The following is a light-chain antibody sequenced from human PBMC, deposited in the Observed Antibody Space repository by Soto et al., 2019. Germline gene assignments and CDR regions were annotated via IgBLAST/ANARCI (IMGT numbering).Light chain of an antibody. J-gene: IGLJ2*01. CDR2: EVS. CDR1: SSDVGGYNY. V-gene: IGLV2-14*01. Sequence: QSALTQPASVSGSPGQSITISCTGTSSDVGGYNYVSWYQQHPGKTPKLMIYEVSNRPSGVSTRFSGSKSGNTPSLTISRLQAEAEADYYCSSYTRSSTVVFAGGTKLTVL. CDR3: SSYTRSSTVV.